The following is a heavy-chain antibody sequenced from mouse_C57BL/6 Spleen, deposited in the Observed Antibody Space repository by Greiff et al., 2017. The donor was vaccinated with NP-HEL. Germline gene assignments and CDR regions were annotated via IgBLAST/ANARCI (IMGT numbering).Heavy chain of an antibody. J-gene: IGHJ4*01. CDR2: IRNKANNHAT. V-gene: IGHV6-6*01. D-gene: IGHD4-1*01. CDR1: GFTFSDAW. Sequence: EVKLVESGGGLVQPGGCMKLSCAASGFTFSDAWMDWVRQSPEKGLEWVAEIRNKANNHATYYAESVKGRFTISRDDSKSSVYLQMNSLRAEDTGIYYCTLGRRYYAMDYWGQGTSVTVSS. CDR3: TLGRRYYAMDY.